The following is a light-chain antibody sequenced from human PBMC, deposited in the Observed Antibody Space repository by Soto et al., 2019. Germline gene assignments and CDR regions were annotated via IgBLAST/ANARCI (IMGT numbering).Light chain of an antibody. V-gene: IGKV3-20*01. CDR1: RSLSRNY. J-gene: IGKJ5*01. CDR2: GAS. CDR3: QQYDISPIT. Sequence: ESVLTQSPGTLSLSPGERATLSCRASRSLSRNYLAWYQQKPGQTPRVLIYGASSRATGIPDRFSGGGSATDFTLTISRVEPEDFAVYYCQQYDISPITFGQGTRLEI.